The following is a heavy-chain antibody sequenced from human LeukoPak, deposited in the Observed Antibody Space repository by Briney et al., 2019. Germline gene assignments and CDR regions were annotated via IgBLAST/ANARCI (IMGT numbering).Heavy chain of an antibody. V-gene: IGHV5-51*01. CDR3: ARQKSEGWIQLWGDFDY. D-gene: IGHD5-18*01. CDR1: GYSFTSYW. CDR2: IYPGDSDT. J-gene: IGHJ4*02. Sequence: GESLKISCKGSGYSFTSYWIGWVRQMPGKGLEWMGIIYPGDSDTRYGPSFQGQFTISADKSISTAYLQWSSLKASDTAMYYCARQKSEGWIQLWGDFDYWGQGTLVTVSS.